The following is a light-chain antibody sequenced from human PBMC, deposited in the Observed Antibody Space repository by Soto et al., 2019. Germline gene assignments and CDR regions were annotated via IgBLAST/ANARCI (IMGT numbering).Light chain of an antibody. CDR1: QSVDSN. CDR2: GAS. V-gene: IGKV3-15*01. Sequence: EILMTQSPATLSVSPGERATLSCRASQSVDSNLAWYQQKPGQAPRLLIYGASTRATGISARFSGSGSGTEFTLTISSLQSEDFGVYYCQQYNNWCTVGQGTKV. CDR3: QQYNNWCT. J-gene: IGKJ1*01.